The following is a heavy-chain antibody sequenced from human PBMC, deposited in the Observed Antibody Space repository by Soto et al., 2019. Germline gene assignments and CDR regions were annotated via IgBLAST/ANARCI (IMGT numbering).Heavy chain of an antibody. V-gene: IGHV3-43*02. J-gene: IGHJ4*02. CDR1: GFTFDDYA. CDR2: ISGDGGST. D-gene: IGHD3-9*01. Sequence: GGSLRLSCAASGFTFDDYAMHWVRQAPGKGLEWVSLISGDGGSTYYADSVKGRFTISRDNSKNSLYLQMNSLRTEDTAVYYCAKDIQYDILTGYYTYHDYWGQGTMVTVSS. CDR3: AKDIQYDILTGYYTYHDY.